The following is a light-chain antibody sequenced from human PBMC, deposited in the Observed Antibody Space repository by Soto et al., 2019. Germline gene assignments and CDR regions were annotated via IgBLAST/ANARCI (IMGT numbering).Light chain of an antibody. CDR3: CSYAGVSTFVV. CDR2: EGS. V-gene: IGLV2-23*03. J-gene: IGLJ2*01. Sequence: QSALTQPASVSGSPGQSITISCTGTSSDVGTYNLVSRYQQHPGKAPKLIIYEGSKRPSGVSSRFSGSKSGNTASLTISGLQAEDEADYYCCSYAGVSTFVVFGGGTKLTVL. CDR1: SSDVGTYNL.